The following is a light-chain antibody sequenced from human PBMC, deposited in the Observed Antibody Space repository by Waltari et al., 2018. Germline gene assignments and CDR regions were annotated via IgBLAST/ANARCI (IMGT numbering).Light chain of an antibody. CDR1: SSKLGSNT. V-gene: IGLV1-47*01. J-gene: IGLJ2*01. CDR3: AVWDDNLYGVV. Sequence: QSVLTQPPSASGAPGQRVTIPCSGSSSKLGSNTVYWYQQFPGTAPRLLIYRNFQGPSGVPERFSGSKSGTSASLAISGLRSEDEADYYCAVWDDNLYGVVFGGGTKLTVL. CDR2: RNF.